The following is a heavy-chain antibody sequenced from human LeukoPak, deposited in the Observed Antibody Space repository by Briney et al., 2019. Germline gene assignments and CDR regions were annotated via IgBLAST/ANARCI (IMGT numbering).Heavy chain of an antibody. CDR1: GGSLSRYY. D-gene: IGHD3-10*01. J-gene: IGHJ4*02. V-gene: IGHV4-4*07. CDR3: ARVRGKGDYFDY. CDR2: IYTSGST. Sequence: PSETLSLTRTVSGGSLSRYYWSWIRQPAGKGLEWIGRIYTSGSTNYNPSLKSRVTMPVATSKNKFNLKLSCVTAADTAVYYCARVRGKGDYFDYWGQGTLVTVSS.